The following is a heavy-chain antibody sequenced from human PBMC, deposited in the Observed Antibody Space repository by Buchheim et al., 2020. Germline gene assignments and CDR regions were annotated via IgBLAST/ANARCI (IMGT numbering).Heavy chain of an antibody. J-gene: IGHJ4*02. Sequence: EVQLVESGGGLVKPGGSLRLSCAASGFTFSNAWMSWVRQAPGKGLEWVGRIKSKTDGGTTDYAAPVKGRFTISRDDSKNTLYLQMNSLKTEDTAVYYCTTDLGYFFYDSSGYYDYWGQGTL. CDR1: GFTFSNAW. CDR3: TTDLGYFFYDSSGYYDY. CDR2: IKSKTDGGTT. V-gene: IGHV3-15*01. D-gene: IGHD3-22*01.